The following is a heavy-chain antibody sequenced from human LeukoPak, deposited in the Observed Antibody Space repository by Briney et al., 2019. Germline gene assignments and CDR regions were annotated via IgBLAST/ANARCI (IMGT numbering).Heavy chain of an antibody. D-gene: IGHD4-17*01. Sequence: ASVKVSCKASGYTFTSYGISGVRQAPGQGLEWMGWISAYNGNTNYSQKLQGRVTMTTDTSTSTAYLELRSLSSDDTVVYYCAVTTVTTGMDVWGQGTTVTVSS. V-gene: IGHV1-18*01. J-gene: IGHJ6*02. CDR2: ISAYNGNT. CDR1: GYTFTSYG. CDR3: AVTTVTTGMDV.